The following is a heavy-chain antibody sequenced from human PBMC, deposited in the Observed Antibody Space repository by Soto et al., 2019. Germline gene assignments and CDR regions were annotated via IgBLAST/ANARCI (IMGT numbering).Heavy chain of an antibody. J-gene: IGHJ6*02. Sequence: EVQLVESGGGLVQPGGSLRLSCAASGFTFSSYSMNWVRQAPGKGLEWVSYISSSSSTIYYADSVKGRFTISRDNAKNSLYLQMNSLRAEDTAVYYCAREEVEGYSYYGMDVWGQGTTVTVSS. CDR2: ISSSSSTI. CDR3: AREEVEGYSYYGMDV. D-gene: IGHD2-15*01. V-gene: IGHV3-48*01. CDR1: GFTFSSYS.